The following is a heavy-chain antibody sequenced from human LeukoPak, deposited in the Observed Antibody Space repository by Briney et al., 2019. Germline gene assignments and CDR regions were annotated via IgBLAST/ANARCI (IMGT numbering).Heavy chain of an antibody. CDR2: ISAYNGNT. V-gene: IGHV1-18*01. J-gene: IGHJ4*02. CDR3: ARDQYSGSSPGHFDH. Sequence: ASVKVSFKASGYTFSSYGISWVRQAPGQGLEWMGWISAYNGNTKYAQKVQGRVTMTTDSSTSTAYMELRSLRSDDTAVYYCARDQYSGSSPGHFDHWGQGTLVTVSS. CDR1: GYTFSSYG. D-gene: IGHD1-26*01.